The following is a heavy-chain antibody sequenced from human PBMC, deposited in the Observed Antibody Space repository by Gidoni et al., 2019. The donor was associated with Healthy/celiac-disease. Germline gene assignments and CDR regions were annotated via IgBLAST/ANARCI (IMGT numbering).Heavy chain of an antibody. Sequence: QVQLVQSGATVKKPGSSVKVSCKASGGTFSSYAISWVRQAPVQGLEWMGGIIPIFGTANYAQKFQGRVTITADESTSTAYMELSSLRSEDTAVYYCARDPRFRVQGAFDIWGQGTMVTVSS. D-gene: IGHD3-16*01. J-gene: IGHJ3*02. CDR3: ARDPRFRVQGAFDI. CDR2: IIPIFGTA. CDR1: GGTFSSYA. V-gene: IGHV1-69*01.